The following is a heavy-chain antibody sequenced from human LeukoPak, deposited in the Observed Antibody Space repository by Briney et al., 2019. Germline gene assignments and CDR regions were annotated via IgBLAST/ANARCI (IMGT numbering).Heavy chain of an antibody. J-gene: IGHJ4*02. Sequence: ASVKVSCKASGGTFSSYAISWVRQAPGQGLEWMGWISAYNGNTNYAQKLQGRVTMTTDTSTSTAYMELRCLRSDDTAVYYCARDFFGPSLFDYWGQGTLVTVSS. CDR2: ISAYNGNT. CDR1: GGTFSSYA. V-gene: IGHV1-18*01. CDR3: ARDFFGPSLFDY. D-gene: IGHD3-3*01.